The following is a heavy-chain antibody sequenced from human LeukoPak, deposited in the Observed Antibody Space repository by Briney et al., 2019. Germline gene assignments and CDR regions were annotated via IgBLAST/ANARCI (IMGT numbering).Heavy chain of an antibody. V-gene: IGHV3-53*01. CDR3: ARATSATTTFDS. J-gene: IGHJ4*02. CDR1: GFTFSRSW. CDR2: FYSGGTT. Sequence: GGSLRLSCAASGFTFSRSWMHWVRQVPGKGLEWVSAFYSGGTTYYADSVKGRFTISSDNSKNTLLLQMNSLRAEDTAVYYCARATSATTTFDSWGQGTLVTVSS. D-gene: IGHD4-17*01.